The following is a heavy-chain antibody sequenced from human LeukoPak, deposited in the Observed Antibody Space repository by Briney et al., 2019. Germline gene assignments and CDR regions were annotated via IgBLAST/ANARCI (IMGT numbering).Heavy chain of an antibody. CDR2: IYHSGST. J-gene: IGHJ4*02. Sequence: SETLSLTCAVYGGSFSGYSWSWIRQPPGKGLEWIGYIYHSGSTYYNPSLKSRVTISVDRSKNQFSLKLSSVTAADTAVYYCARVGMVRGVIFFDYWGQGTLVTVSS. V-gene: IGHV4-30-2*01. CDR1: GGSFSGYS. D-gene: IGHD3-10*01. CDR3: ARVGMVRGVIFFDY.